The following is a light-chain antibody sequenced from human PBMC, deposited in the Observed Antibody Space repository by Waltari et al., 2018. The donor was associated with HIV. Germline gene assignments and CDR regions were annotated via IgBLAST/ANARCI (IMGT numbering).Light chain of an antibody. Sequence: QSALTQPRSVSGSPGQSVTISCTGTSSDVGGFNSVSWYQQHPGKAPKLMIYDVTKGPSGVPDRFSGSKSGNTASLTISGLQADDEADYYCCSYAGNYTLIFGGGTKLTVL. CDR2: DVT. J-gene: IGLJ2*01. CDR3: CSYAGNYTLI. CDR1: SSDVGGFNS. V-gene: IGLV2-11*01.